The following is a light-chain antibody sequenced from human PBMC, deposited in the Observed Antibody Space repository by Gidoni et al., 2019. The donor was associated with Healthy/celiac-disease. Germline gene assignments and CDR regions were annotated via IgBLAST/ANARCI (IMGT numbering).Light chain of an antibody. CDR3: QQHYSTPPT. CDR2: WAS. J-gene: IGKJ3*01. Sequence: DSVMTPAPDSLAVSLGERANSNCKSSPSALSSSNNKNYLAWYQQKPGQPPKLLIYWASTREPGVPARFSGSGSGTDFTLTISSLQAEDVAVYYCQQHYSTPPTFGPGTKVDIK. CDR1: PSALSSSNNKNY. V-gene: IGKV4-1*01.